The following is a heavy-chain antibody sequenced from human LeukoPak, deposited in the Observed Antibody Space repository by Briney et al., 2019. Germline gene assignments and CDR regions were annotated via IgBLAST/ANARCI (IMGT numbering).Heavy chain of an antibody. Sequence: SETLSLTCTVSGGSISIYYWSWIRQPPGKGLEWIGYMYYIGSTNYNPSLKSRVTISIDTSKNHFSLKLSSVTAADTAVYYCARGLITENAFDIWGQGTMVTVSS. J-gene: IGHJ3*02. CDR1: GGSISIYY. CDR2: MYYIGST. D-gene: IGHD1-20*01. CDR3: ARGLITENAFDI. V-gene: IGHV4-59*01.